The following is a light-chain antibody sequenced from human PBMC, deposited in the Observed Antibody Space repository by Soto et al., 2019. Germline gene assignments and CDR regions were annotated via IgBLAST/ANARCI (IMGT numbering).Light chain of an antibody. Sequence: QPVLTQPASVSGSPGQSITISCTGTSSDVCGYNYVSWYQHHPGKAPKLMIYDVSNRPSGVSNRFSGSKSGNTASLTISGLQPEDEADYYCCSYTTSNTRQIVFGTGTKVTVL. V-gene: IGLV2-14*03. CDR2: DVS. CDR1: SSDVCGYNY. J-gene: IGLJ1*01. CDR3: CSYTTSNTRQIV.